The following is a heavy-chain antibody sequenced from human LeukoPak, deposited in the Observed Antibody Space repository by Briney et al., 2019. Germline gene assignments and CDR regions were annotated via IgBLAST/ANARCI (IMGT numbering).Heavy chain of an antibody. D-gene: IGHD6-19*01. V-gene: IGHV4-39*01. Sequence: SETLSLTCTVSGGSISSSSYYWGWIRQPPGKGLEWIGSIYYSGSTYYNPSLKSRVTISVDTSKNQFSLKLSSVTAADTTVYYCAGPAVALFDYWGQGTLVTVSS. CDR2: IYYSGST. J-gene: IGHJ4*02. CDR3: AGPAVALFDY. CDR1: GGSISSSSYY.